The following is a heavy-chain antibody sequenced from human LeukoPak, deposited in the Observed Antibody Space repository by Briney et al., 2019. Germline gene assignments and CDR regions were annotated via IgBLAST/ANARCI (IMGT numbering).Heavy chain of an antibody. CDR3: ARDHRSRGFDY. CDR2: ISYDGSNK. Sequence: GGSLRLSCAAPGFTFSSYAMHWVRQAPGKGLEWVAVISYDGSNKYYADSVKGRFTISRDNSKNTLYLQMNSLRAEDTAVYYCARDHRSRGFDYWGQGTLVTVSS. J-gene: IGHJ4*02. CDR1: GFTFSSYA. D-gene: IGHD3-10*01. V-gene: IGHV3-30-3*01.